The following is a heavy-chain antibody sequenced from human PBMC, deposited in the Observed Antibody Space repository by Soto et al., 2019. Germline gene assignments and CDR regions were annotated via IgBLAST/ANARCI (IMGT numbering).Heavy chain of an antibody. Sequence: QVQLVQSGGEVKKPGASVKVSCKASGYTFTGYGVSWVRQAPGQGVEWMGWISAYNGNKDYAQKIQGRVTMTTDTSTSTAYMELTSLRSDDTAVYYCARDKSGAVTSPGDYWGQGTLVTVSS. CDR2: ISAYNGNK. V-gene: IGHV1-18*01. CDR3: ARDKSGAVTSPGDY. CDR1: GYTFTGYG. J-gene: IGHJ4*02. D-gene: IGHD2-8*02.